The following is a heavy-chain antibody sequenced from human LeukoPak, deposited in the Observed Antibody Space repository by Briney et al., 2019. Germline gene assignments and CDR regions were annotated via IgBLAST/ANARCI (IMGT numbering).Heavy chain of an antibody. CDR3: ARSVEGYCSGGSCYYYYYYMDV. CDR1: GVSISNYY. J-gene: IGHJ6*03. V-gene: IGHV4-59*01. Sequence: SETLSLTCTVSGVSISNYYWSWIRQPPGKGLEWIGYIHYSGSTNYNPSLKSRVTISVDTSKNQFSLKLSSVTAADTAVYYCARSVEGYCSGGSCYYYYYYMDVWGKGTTVTVSS. D-gene: IGHD2-15*01. CDR2: IHYSGST.